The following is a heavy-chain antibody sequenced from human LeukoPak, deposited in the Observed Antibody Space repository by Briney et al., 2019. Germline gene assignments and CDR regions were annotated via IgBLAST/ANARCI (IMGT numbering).Heavy chain of an antibody. D-gene: IGHD6-19*01. CDR3: ARDRDSSGAFDI. CDR2: ISSSSSYI. Sequence: PGGSLRLSCAASGFTFSSYSMNWVRQAPGKGLEWVSSISSSSSYIYYADSVKGRFPISRDNAKNSLYLQMNSLRAEDTAVYYCARDRDSSGAFDIWGQGTMVTVSS. V-gene: IGHV3-21*01. J-gene: IGHJ3*02. CDR1: GFTFSSYS.